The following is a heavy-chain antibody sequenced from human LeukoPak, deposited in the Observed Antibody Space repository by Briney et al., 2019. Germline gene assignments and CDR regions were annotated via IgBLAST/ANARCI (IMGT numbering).Heavy chain of an antibody. V-gene: IGHV1-69*01. Sequence: SVKVSCKASGGTFSSYAISWVRQAPGQGLEWMGGIIPIFGTANYAQKFQGRVTINADESTSTAYMELSSLRSEDTAVYYCARDRAVLLWFGELFPNDAFDIWGQGTMVTVSS. CDR1: GGTFSSYA. CDR3: ARDRAVLLWFGELFPNDAFDI. J-gene: IGHJ3*02. D-gene: IGHD3-10*01. CDR2: IIPIFGTA.